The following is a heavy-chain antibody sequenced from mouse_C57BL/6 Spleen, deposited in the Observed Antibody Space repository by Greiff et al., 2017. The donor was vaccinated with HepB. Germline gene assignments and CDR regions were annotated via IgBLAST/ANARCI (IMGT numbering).Heavy chain of an antibody. D-gene: IGHD3-1*01. V-gene: IGHV1-55*01. CDR1: GYTFTSYW. Sequence: VQLQQPGAELVKPGASVKMSCKASGYTFTSYWITWVKQRPGQGLEWIGDIYPGSGSTNYDEKFKSKATLTVDTSSSTAYMQLSSLTSEDSAVYYCARNPDGLYAMDYWGQGTSVTVSS. CDR2: IYPGSGST. CDR3: ARNPDGLYAMDY. J-gene: IGHJ4*01.